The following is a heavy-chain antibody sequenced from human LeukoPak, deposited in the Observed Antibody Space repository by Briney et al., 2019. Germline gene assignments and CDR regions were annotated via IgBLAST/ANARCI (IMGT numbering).Heavy chain of an antibody. Sequence: SETLSLTCTVSGYSISSGYYWGWIRQPPGKGLEWIGSIYHSGSTYYNPSLKSRVTISVDTSKNQFSLKLSSVTAADTAVYYCARDLGYSYGDGSFGYWGQGTLVTVSS. J-gene: IGHJ4*02. CDR2: IYHSGST. CDR3: ARDLGYSYGDGSFGY. CDR1: GYSISSGYY. D-gene: IGHD5-18*01. V-gene: IGHV4-38-2*02.